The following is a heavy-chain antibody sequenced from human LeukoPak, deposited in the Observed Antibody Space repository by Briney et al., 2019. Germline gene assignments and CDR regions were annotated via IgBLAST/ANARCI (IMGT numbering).Heavy chain of an antibody. CDR3: ARGNNYDILTGYPYFDY. CDR2: IYYSGST. CDR1: GGSISSYY. V-gene: IGHV4-59*12. J-gene: IGHJ4*02. Sequence: SETLSLTCTVSGGSISSYYWSWIRQPPGKGLEWIGYIYYSGSTNYNPSLKSRVTISVDRSKNQFSLKLSSVTAADTAVYYCARGNNYDILTGYPYFDYWGQGTLVTVSS. D-gene: IGHD3-9*01.